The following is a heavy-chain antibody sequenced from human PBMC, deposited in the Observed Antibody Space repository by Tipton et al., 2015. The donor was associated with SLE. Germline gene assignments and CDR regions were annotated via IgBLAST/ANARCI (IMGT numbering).Heavy chain of an antibody. CDR2: ISSSGSTI. Sequence: SLRLSCTASGFTFSDFYMSWFRQAPGKGLESVSYISSSGSTIYYADSVEGRFTLSRDNSKKSLYLQVNSLSAEDTAVYHCARDAAMTYYFDLWGQGTPVTVSS. CDR3: ARDAAMTYYFDL. J-gene: IGHJ4*02. CDR1: GFTFSDFY. V-gene: IGHV3-11*01.